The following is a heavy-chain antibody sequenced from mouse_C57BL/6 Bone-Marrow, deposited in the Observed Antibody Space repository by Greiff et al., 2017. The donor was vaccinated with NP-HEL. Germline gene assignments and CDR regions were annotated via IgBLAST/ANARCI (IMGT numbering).Heavy chain of an antibody. CDR3: ARNGDYYGSTHGAMDY. CDR2: FYPGSGSI. CDR1: GYTFTEYS. D-gene: IGHD1-1*01. J-gene: IGHJ4*01. V-gene: IGHV1-62-2*01. Sequence: QVQLQQSGAELVKPGASVKLSCKASGYTFTEYSIHWVKQRPGQGLEWIGWFYPGSGSIKYNEKFKDKATLTADKSSSTVYMELSRLTSEDSAVYFCARNGDYYGSTHGAMDYWGQGTSVTVTS.